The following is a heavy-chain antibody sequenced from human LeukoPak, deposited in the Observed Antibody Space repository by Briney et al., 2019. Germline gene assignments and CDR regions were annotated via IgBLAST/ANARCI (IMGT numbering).Heavy chain of an antibody. CDR3: ARFTGGSYYFDY. CDR2: IYTSGST. CDR1: GGSISSGSYY. J-gene: IGHJ4*02. D-gene: IGHD1-26*01. Sequence: SETLSLTCTVSGGSISSGSYYWSWIRQPAGKGLEWIGRIYTSGSTNYNPSLKSRVTISVDTSKNQFSLKLSSVTAADTAVYYCARFTGGSYYFDYWGQGTLVTVSS. V-gene: IGHV4-61*02.